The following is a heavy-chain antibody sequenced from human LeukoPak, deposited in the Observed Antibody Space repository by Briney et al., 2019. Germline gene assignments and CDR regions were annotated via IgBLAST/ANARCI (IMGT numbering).Heavy chain of an antibody. V-gene: IGHV1-8*01. D-gene: IGHD5-18*01. CDR3: ARGLARTSMVTRGGVRFDY. Sequence: ASVKVSCKASGYTFTSYDINWVRQATGQGLEWMGWMNPNSGNTGYAQKFQGRVTMARNTSISTAYMELSSLRSEDTAVYYCARGLARTSMVTRGGVRFDYWGQGTLVTVSS. CDR1: GYTFTSYD. CDR2: MNPNSGNT. J-gene: IGHJ4*02.